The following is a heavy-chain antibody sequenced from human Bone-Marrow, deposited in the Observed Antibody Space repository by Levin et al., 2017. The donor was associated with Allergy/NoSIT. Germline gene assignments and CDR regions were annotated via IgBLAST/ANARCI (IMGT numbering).Heavy chain of an antibody. CDR2: ITSGGVTT. V-gene: IGHV3-23*01. Sequence: PGGSLRLSCAASGFTFSDYAMSWVRQAPGKGLEWVSSITSGGVTTYYADSVEGRFTISRDNSKNTLYLQMNSLRVEDTALYYCSKGITGSLHCLQHWGQGTVVTVSS. J-gene: IGHJ1*01. CDR3: SKGITGSLHCLQH. D-gene: IGHD3-16*02. CDR1: GFTFSDYA.